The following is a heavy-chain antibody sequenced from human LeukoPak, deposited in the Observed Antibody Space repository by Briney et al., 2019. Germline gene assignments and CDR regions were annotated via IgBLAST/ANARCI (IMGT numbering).Heavy chain of an antibody. V-gene: IGHV3-30*01. CDR1: GFTFSSFA. Sequence: GGSLRLSCAASGFTFSSFAMHWVRQAPGKGLEWVAVISDDGSNKHYADSLKDRFTISRDNSKNTLYLQMNSLRGEDTAVYYCARDRQPTPIWFGELSAAFDIWGQGTMVTVSS. CDR2: ISDDGSNK. D-gene: IGHD3-10*01. J-gene: IGHJ3*02. CDR3: ARDRQPTPIWFGELSAAFDI.